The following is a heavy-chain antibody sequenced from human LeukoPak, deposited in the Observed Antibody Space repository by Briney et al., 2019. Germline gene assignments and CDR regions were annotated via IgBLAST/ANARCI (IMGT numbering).Heavy chain of an antibody. D-gene: IGHD6-19*01. CDR3: ARDTVAVAGGFDY. CDR2: IISSSSYI. J-gene: IGHJ4*02. CDR1: GFTFSSYS. V-gene: IGHV3-21*01. Sequence: PGGSLRLSCAASGFTFSSYSMNWVRQAPGKGLEWVSPIISSSSYIYYADSVKGRFTTSRDNAKNSLYLQMNSLRAEDTAVYHCARDTVAVAGGFDYWGQGTLVTVSS.